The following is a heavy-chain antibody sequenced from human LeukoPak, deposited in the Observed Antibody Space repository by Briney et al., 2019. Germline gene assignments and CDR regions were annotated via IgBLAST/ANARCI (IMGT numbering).Heavy chain of an antibody. CDR2: IYTSGST. CDR3: ARDSDKYSGSRYYYYYYMDV. V-gene: IGHV4-4*07. J-gene: IGHJ6*03. Sequence: SETLSLTCTVSGGSISSYYWSWIRQPAGKGLEWIGRIYTSGSTNYNPSLKSRVTMSVDTSKNQFSLKLSSVTAADTAVYYCARDSDKYSGSRYYYYYYMDVWGKGTTVTVSS. CDR1: GGSISSYY. D-gene: IGHD1-26*01.